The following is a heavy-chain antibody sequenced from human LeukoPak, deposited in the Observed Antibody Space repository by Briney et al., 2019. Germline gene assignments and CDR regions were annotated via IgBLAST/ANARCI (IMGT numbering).Heavy chain of an antibody. V-gene: IGHV3-23*01. CDR2: ISGSGGST. CDR1: GFTFSSYA. CDR3: AKTQASVVSRPIDY. J-gene: IGHJ4*02. Sequence: GGSLRLSCAACGFTFSSYAMSLVRQAPGKGLEWVSAISGSGGSTYYADSVKGRFTISRDNSKNTLYLQMNSLRAEDTAVYYCAKTQASVVSRPIDYWGQGTLVTVSS. D-gene: IGHD2-15*01.